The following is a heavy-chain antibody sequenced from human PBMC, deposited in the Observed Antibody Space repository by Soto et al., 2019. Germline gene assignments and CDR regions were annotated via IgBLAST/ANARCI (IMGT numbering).Heavy chain of an antibody. CDR3: ARDRGYSSGWETFDY. Sequence: QVQLQESGPGLVKPSGTLSLTCAVSGGSISSSNWWSWVRQPPGKGLEWIGEIYHSGSTNYNPSRKRRVTISVDKSKNQFSLKLSSVTAADTAVYYCARDRGYSSGWETFDYWGQGTLVTVSS. CDR1: GGSISSSNW. CDR2: IYHSGST. D-gene: IGHD6-19*01. V-gene: IGHV4-4*02. J-gene: IGHJ4*02.